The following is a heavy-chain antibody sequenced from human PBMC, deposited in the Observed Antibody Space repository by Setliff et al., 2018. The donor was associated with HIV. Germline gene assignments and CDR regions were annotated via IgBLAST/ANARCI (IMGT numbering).Heavy chain of an antibody. CDR2: VHDRGGT. Sequence: SETLSLTCTVSGGSISDTSYYWAWIRQPPGKGLEWIGGVHDRGGTYNNPSLKSRVTLSVDTSKTHFSLKVTSMTAADTAVYYCARESLNLGELSSNPDASDIWGQGTMVTVSS. CDR1: GGSISDTSYY. CDR3: ARESLNLGELSSNPDASDI. J-gene: IGHJ3*02. D-gene: IGHD3-16*02. V-gene: IGHV4-39*02.